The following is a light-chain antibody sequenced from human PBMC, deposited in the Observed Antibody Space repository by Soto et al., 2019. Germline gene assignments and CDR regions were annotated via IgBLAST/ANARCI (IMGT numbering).Light chain of an antibody. CDR3: TSWTTSTTLI. J-gene: IGLJ2*01. V-gene: IGLV2-14*03. Sequence: QSALTQPACVSGSPGQAITIFCTGTSSDIGAYNFVSWYQQHPGKAPKLMLYDVNIRPSGVSNRFSGSKSGNTASLTISGLQAEDETDYYCTSWTTSTTLIFGGRTKVTVL. CDR2: DVN. CDR1: SSDIGAYNF.